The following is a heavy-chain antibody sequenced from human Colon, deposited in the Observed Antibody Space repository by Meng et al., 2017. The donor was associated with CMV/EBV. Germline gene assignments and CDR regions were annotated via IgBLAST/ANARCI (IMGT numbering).Heavy chain of an antibody. CDR3: ARGGEYTSGSYFDP. V-gene: IGHV6-1*01. D-gene: IGHD6-19*01. CDR2: TYYRSQWYN. CDR1: GDSVSSNSAA. Sequence: QLQLQQAGPGLVKPCQTLPLTCAISGDSVSSNSAAWNWIRQSPSRGLEWLGRTYYRSQWYNEYAVSVRSRITINPDTAKNQFSLQLNSVTPEDTAVYYCARGGEYTSGSYFDPWGQGTLVTVSS. J-gene: IGHJ5*02.